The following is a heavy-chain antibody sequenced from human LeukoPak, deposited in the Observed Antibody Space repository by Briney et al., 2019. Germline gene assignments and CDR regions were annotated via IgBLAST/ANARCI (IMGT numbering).Heavy chain of an antibody. CDR2: INHSGST. CDR1: GGSFSGYY. J-gene: IGHJ4*02. V-gene: IGHV4-34*01. CDR3: ARGRRNDY. Sequence: SETLSLTCAVYGGSFSGYYWSWIRQPPGKGLEWIREINHSGSTNYNPSLESRVTISVDTSKNQFSLKLSSVTAADTAVYYCARGRRNDYWGQGTLVTVSS.